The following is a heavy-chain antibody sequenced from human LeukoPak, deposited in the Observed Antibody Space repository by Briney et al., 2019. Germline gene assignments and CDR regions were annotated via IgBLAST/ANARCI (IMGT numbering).Heavy chain of an antibody. J-gene: IGHJ5*02. Sequence: PSQTLSLTCTVSGGSISSGGYYWSWIRQPPGKGLEWIGYIYYSGSTYYNPSLKSRVTISVDTSKNQFSLKLSSVTAADTAVYYCASWYDTLDGRFDPWGQGTLVTVSS. V-gene: IGHV4-31*03. CDR1: GGSISSGGYY. CDR2: IYYSGST. CDR3: ASWYDTLDGRFDP. D-gene: IGHD3-9*01.